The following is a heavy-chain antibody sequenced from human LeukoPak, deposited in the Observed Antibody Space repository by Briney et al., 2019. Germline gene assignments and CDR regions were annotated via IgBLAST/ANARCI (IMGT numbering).Heavy chain of an antibody. CDR1: GGSFSGYY. V-gene: IGHV4-34*01. CDR3: ARDQGRLWFGEVGSFDY. J-gene: IGHJ4*02. Sequence: SETLSLTCAVYGGSFSGYYWSWIRQPPGKRLEWIGEINHSGSTNYNPSLKSRVTISVDTSKNQFSLKLSSVTAADTAVYYCARDQGRLWFGEVGSFDYWGQGTLVTVSS. D-gene: IGHD3-10*01. CDR2: INHSGST.